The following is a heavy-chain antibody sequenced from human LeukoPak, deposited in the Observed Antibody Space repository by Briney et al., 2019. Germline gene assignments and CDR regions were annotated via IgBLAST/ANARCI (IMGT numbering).Heavy chain of an antibody. CDR1: GYSFTSYW. CDR3: ARLGCSSTSCYTLASYMDV. D-gene: IGHD2-2*02. J-gene: IGHJ6*03. CDR2: IYPGDSDT. V-gene: IGHV5-51*01. Sequence: GESLKISCKGSGYSFTSYWIGWVRQMPGKGLEWMGIIYPGDSDTRYSPSFQGQVTISADKSISTAYLQWSSLKASDTAMYYCARLGCSSTSCYTLASYMDVWGKGTTVTVSS.